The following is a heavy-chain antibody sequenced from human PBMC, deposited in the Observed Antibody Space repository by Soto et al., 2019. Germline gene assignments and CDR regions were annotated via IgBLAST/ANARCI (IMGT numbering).Heavy chain of an antibody. J-gene: IGHJ5*02. CDR3: ARGGSWFDP. Sequence: TLALRCTVSSXSASPQSCSWIWQSPGKGLEWIAYIYLTGSTNYNPSLKSRVTIAIDTSTNQFSLKLTSVTAADTAVYYCARGGSWFDPWGQGTMGTVSS. CDR2: IYLTGST. CDR1: SXSASPQS. D-gene: IGHD3-10*01. V-gene: IGHV4-59*02.